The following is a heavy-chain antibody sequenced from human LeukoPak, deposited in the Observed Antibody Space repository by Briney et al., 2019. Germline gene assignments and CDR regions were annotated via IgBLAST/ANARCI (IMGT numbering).Heavy chain of an antibody. J-gene: IGHJ4*02. CDR2: VVGGGGTT. CDR3: ENARLSTGWAYNDY. Sequence: GGSLRLSCAASGFTFSSYAMSWVRQAPGKGLEWVSAVVGGGGTTFYADSVKGRFTISRDNSKNTVYLQMNSLRAEDTAVYYCENARLSTGWAYNDYWGQGTLVTVSS. CDR1: GFTFSSYA. V-gene: IGHV3-23*01. D-gene: IGHD6-19*01.